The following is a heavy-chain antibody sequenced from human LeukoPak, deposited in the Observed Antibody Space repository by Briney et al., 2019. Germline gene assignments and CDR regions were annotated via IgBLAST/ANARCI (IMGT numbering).Heavy chain of an antibody. V-gene: IGHV3-74*01. Sequence: GGSLRLSCAASGFTFISYWMHWVRQAPGKGLVWVSRINGDGSSTTYADAVKGRFTISRDNAKNTLYLQMSSLRAEDTAVYYCARRGLVPAFDIWGQGTMVTVAS. D-gene: IGHD2-2*01. CDR2: INGDGSST. CDR3: ARRGLVPAFDI. CDR1: GFTFISYW. J-gene: IGHJ3*02.